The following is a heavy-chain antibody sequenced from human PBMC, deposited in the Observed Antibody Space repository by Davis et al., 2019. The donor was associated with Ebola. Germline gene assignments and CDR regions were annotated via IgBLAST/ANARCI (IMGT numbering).Heavy chain of an antibody. CDR3: AHRETAYYYGSGTQRRACDI. D-gene: IGHD3-10*01. V-gene: IGHV2-5*02. CDR2: IYWDDDK. Sequence: SGPTLVKPTQTLTLICTFSGFSLCTSGVGVGWIRQPPGKALEWLALIYWDDDKRYSPSLKSRLTITKDTSKNQVVLTMTNMDPVDTATYYCAHRETAYYYGSGTQRRACDIWGQGTMVTVSS. CDR1: GFSLCTSGVG. J-gene: IGHJ3*02.